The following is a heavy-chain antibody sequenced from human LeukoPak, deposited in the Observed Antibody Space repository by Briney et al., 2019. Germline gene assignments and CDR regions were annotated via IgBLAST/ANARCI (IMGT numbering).Heavy chain of an antibody. Sequence: PSETLSLTCAVYGGSFSGYYWNWIRQPPGKGLEWIGEINHRESSNYNPSLKSRVTISVDTSKNQFSLKLSSVTAADTAVYYCARGRTTYDYVWGSYRPPDYWGQGTLVTVSS. CDR2: INHRESS. CDR1: GGSFSGYY. CDR3: ARGRTTYDYVWGSYRPPDY. D-gene: IGHD3-16*02. J-gene: IGHJ4*02. V-gene: IGHV4-34*01.